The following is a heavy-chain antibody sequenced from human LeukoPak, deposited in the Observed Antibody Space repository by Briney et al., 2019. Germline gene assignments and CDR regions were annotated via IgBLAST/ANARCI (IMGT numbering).Heavy chain of an antibody. CDR2: INSDGSST. CDR1: GFTFSSYW. Sequence: GGSLRLSCAASGFTFSSYWMHWVRQAPGKGLVWVSRINSDGSSTSYADSVKGRFTISRDNAKNTLYLQMNSLRAEDTAVYYCAREGWGGYFDPSYAFDIWGQGTMVTVSS. J-gene: IGHJ3*02. D-gene: IGHD3-9*01. V-gene: IGHV3-74*01. CDR3: AREGWGGYFDPSYAFDI.